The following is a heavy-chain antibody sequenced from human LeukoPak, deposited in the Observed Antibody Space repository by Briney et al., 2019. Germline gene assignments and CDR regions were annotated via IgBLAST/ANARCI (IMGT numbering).Heavy chain of an antibody. Sequence: ASVKVSRKASGYTFTGYYMHWVRQAPGQGLEWMGWINPNSGGTNYAQKFQGRVTMTRDTSISTAYMELSRLRSDDTAVYYCARESYGGATYGMDVWGQGTTVTVSS. V-gene: IGHV1-2*02. CDR2: INPNSGGT. J-gene: IGHJ6*02. D-gene: IGHD4-23*01. CDR1: GYTFTGYY. CDR3: ARESYGGATYGMDV.